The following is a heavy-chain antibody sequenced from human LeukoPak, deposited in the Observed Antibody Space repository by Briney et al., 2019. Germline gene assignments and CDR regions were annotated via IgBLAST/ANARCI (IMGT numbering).Heavy chain of an antibody. CDR3: ARVRYDFWSGYYVDY. CDR1: GGSISSYY. J-gene: IGHJ4*02. D-gene: IGHD3-3*01. Sequence: SETLSLTCTVSGGSISSYYWSWIRQPPGKGLEWIGYIYYSGNTNYNPSLKSRVTISVDTSKNQFSLKLSSVTAADTAVYYCARVRYDFWSGYYVDYWGQGTLVTVSS. CDR2: IYYSGNT. V-gene: IGHV4-59*01.